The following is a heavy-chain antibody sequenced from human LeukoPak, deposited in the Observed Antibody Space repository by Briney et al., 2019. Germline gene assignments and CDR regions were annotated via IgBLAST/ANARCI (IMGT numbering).Heavy chain of an antibody. J-gene: IGHJ4*02. CDR3: ARDFGHCSGGSCYSRRVHFDY. CDR2: ISYDGSNK. CDR1: GFTFSSYA. D-gene: IGHD2-15*01. Sequence: GGSLRLSCAASGFTFSSYAMHWVRQAPGKGLEWVAVISYDGSNKYYADSVKGRFTISRDNSKSTLYLQMNSLRAEDTAVYYCARDFGHCSGGSCYSRRVHFDYWGQGTLVTVSS. V-gene: IGHV3-30-3*01.